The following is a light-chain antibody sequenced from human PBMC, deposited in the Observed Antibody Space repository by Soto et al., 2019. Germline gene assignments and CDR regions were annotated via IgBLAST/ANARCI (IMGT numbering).Light chain of an antibody. CDR3: QQSYTHRT. V-gene: IGKV1-39*01. J-gene: IGKJ1*01. CDR2: AAS. CDR1: QSISSY. Sequence: DIQMTQSPSSLSASVGDRVTITCRASQSISSYLNWYQQKPGKATKLLIYAASSLQSGVPSRFSGSGSGTDFTLTISSLQPEDFATYYCQQSYTHRTFGQGTKVEIK.